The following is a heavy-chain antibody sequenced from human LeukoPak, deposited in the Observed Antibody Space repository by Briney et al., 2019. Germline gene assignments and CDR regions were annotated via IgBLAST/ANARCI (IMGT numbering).Heavy chain of an antibody. CDR3: ATMVRGVLVYFDY. CDR1: GGSFSGYY. D-gene: IGHD3-10*01. Sequence: SETLSLTCAVYGGSFSGYYWSWIRQPPGKGLEWIGEINHSGSTNYNPSLKSRVTISVDTSKNQFSLKLSSVTAADTAVYYCATMVRGVLVYFDYWAQGTLVTVSS. V-gene: IGHV4-34*01. J-gene: IGHJ4*02. CDR2: INHSGST.